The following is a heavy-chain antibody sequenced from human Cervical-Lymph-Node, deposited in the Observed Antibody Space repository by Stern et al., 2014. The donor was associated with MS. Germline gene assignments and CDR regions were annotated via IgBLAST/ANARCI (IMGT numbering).Heavy chain of an antibody. D-gene: IGHD3-10*01. CDR1: GDTFRYYA. Sequence: QVQLLQSGTEVKKPGSSVKVSCKASGDTFRYYAITWVRQAPGQGLEWMGAIIPVLGTTDYAQKFQGRVTFTADESTRTAYMELSSLRSEDTAVYYCAREGNWGQGTLVTVSS. V-gene: IGHV1-69*01. CDR3: AREGN. J-gene: IGHJ4*02. CDR2: IIPVLGTT.